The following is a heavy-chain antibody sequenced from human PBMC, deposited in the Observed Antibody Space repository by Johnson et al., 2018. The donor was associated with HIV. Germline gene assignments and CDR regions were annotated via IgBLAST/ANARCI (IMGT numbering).Heavy chain of an antibody. CDR2: IYSSGNT. CDR1: GFSVSNNY. J-gene: IGHJ3*02. CDR3: ARARAGGYSYGPGALDS. Sequence: VQLVESGGGLVQPGGSLRLSCAASGFSVSNNYMTWVRQAPGKGLEWVSVIYSSGNTYYADSVKGRFTISRDDSRNTLYLQLNTLRAEDTAVFYCARARAGGYSYGPGALDSWGQGTTVTVSS. V-gene: IGHV3-66*01. D-gene: IGHD5-18*01.